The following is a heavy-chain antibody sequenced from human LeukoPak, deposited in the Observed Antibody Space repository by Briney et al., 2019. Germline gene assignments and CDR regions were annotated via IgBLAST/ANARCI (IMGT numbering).Heavy chain of an antibody. CDR3: ARGGSYLSAFDI. J-gene: IGHJ3*02. D-gene: IGHD1-26*01. Sequence: GGSLRLSCVASGFTFSSYAMHWVRQTPGKGLEYVSGINSNGGSTHYANSVKGRFTISRDNSKNTLYLQMNSLRAEDTAVYYCARGGSYLSAFDIWGQGTMVTVSS. CDR1: GFTFSSYA. V-gene: IGHV3-64*01. CDR2: INSNGGST.